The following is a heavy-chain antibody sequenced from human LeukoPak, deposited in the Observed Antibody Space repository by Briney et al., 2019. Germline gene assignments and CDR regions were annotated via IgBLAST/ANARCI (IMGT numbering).Heavy chain of an antibody. D-gene: IGHD5-12*01. CDR1: GGSISSYY. CDR3: ATYSGYDYTFFDY. J-gene: IGHJ4*02. V-gene: IGHV4-59*01. Sequence: PSQTLSLTCTVSGGSISSYYWRWIRQPPGKGLEWIGYIHYSGSTNYNPSLKSRVTISVDTSKNQFSLKLSSVTAADTAVYYCATYSGYDYTFFDYWGQGTLVTVSS. CDR2: IHYSGST.